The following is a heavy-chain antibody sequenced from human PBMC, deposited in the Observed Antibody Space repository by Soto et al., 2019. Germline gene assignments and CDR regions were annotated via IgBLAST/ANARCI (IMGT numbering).Heavy chain of an antibody. CDR2: INAGNGNT. D-gene: IGHD6-19*01. Sequence: GASVKVSCKASGYTFYVYVMHWVRQAPGQRLEWMGWINAGNGNTKYSQKFQGRVTITRDTSASTAYMELSSLRSEDTAVYYCARAVAVAADFDYWGQGTLVTAPQ. V-gene: IGHV1-3*01. J-gene: IGHJ4*02. CDR1: GYTFYVYV. CDR3: ARAVAVAADFDY.